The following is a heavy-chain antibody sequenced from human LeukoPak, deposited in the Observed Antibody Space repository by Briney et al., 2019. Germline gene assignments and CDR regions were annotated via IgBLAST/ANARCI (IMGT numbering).Heavy chain of an antibody. V-gene: IGHV3-11*01. CDR1: GFTFSDYY. CDR2: ISSSGSTI. CDR3: ARYEYGDSYFDY. Sequence: GGSLRLSCAASGFTFSDYYMGWIRQALGKGLEWVSYISSSGSTIHYADSVKGRFTISRDNAKNSLYLQMNSLRAEDTAVYYCARYEYGDSYFDYWGQGTLATVSS. J-gene: IGHJ4*02. D-gene: IGHD4-17*01.